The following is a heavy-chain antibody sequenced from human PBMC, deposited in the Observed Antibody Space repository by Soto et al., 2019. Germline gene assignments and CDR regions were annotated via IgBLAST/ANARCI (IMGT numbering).Heavy chain of an antibody. D-gene: IGHD2-2*01. V-gene: IGHV3-23*01. J-gene: IGHJ4*02. CDR3: AKRSNTPAAMKSPFDY. Sequence: EVQVLDSGGGLVQPGGSLRLSCEASGFTFSNYAMSWVRQAPGKGLEWVSTISDSGGSTYYADSVKGRFTISRDNSKNTLYLQRDSLRAEDTAVYYCAKRSNTPAAMKSPFDYLGQGTLVTVSS. CDR1: GFTFSNYA. CDR2: ISDSGGST.